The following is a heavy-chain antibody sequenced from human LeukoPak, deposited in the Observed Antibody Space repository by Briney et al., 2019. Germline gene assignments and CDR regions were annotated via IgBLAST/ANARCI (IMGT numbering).Heavy chain of an antibody. Sequence: SETLSLTCAVYGGSFSGYYWSWIRQPPGKGLEWIGEINHSGSTNYNPSLKSRVTISVDTSKNQFSLKLSSVTAADTAVYYCARLGGSLDFDYWGQGTLVTVSS. CDR1: GGSFSGYY. V-gene: IGHV4-34*01. CDR2: INHSGST. CDR3: ARLGGSLDFDY. D-gene: IGHD6-25*01. J-gene: IGHJ4*02.